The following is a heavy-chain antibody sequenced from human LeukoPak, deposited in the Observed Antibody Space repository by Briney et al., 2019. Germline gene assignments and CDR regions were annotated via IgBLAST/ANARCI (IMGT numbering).Heavy chain of an antibody. CDR1: GYTFTSYA. J-gene: IGHJ5*02. V-gene: IGHV1-3*01. CDR3: AREGGSIVVIPAAIPWFDP. D-gene: IGHD2-2*02. CDR2: INADNGNT. Sequence: ASVKVSCKASGYTFTSYAMHWVRQAPGQRLEWMGWINADNGNTKYSQKFQGRVTITRVTSASTAYMELSSLRSEDTAVYYCAREGGSIVVIPAAIPWFDPWGQGTLVTVSS.